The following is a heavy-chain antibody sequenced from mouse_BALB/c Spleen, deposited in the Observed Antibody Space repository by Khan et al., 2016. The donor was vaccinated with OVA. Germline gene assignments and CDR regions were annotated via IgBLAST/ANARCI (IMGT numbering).Heavy chain of an antibody. CDR2: INTYTGEP. Sequence: QIQFLQSGPELREPGQTLTITCTASGYSSTNYGMNWVKQAPGKGLKWLGLINTYTGEPTYADDFTGRFAFSLNTSAHTAYLKMNNLQNDDTATYFCARHPYGSDGLVYWGQGTAVTVSA. CDR1: GYSSTNYG. CDR3: ARHPYGSDGLVY. D-gene: IGHD1-1*01. V-gene: IGHV9-3-1*01. J-gene: IGHJ4*01.